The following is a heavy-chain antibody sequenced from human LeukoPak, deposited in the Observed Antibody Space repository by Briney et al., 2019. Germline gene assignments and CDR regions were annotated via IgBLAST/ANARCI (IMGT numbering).Heavy chain of an antibody. CDR2: INHSGST. CDR3: ARGGYDWNYVRYSYYYMDV. CDR1: GGSFSGYY. J-gene: IGHJ6*03. D-gene: IGHD1-1*01. Sequence: SETLSLTCAVYGGSFSGYYWSWIRQPPGKGLEWIGEINHSGSTNYNPSLKSRVTISVDTSKNQFSLKLSSVTAADTAVYYCARGGYDWNYVRYSYYYMDVWGTGTTGAVSS. V-gene: IGHV4-34*01.